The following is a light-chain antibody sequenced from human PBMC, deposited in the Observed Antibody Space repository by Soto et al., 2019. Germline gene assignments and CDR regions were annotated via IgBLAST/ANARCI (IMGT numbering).Light chain of an antibody. V-gene: IGKV3-20*01. CDR1: QSVSSSY. Sequence: EIVLTQSPGTLSLSPGERATLSCRASQSVSSSYLAWYQQKPGQAPRLLIYGASRRATGIPDRFSGSGSGTDFTLTISRLEPEDFAVYYCQQYGSSPLTFDGGTKVEIK. J-gene: IGKJ4*01. CDR2: GAS. CDR3: QQYGSSPLT.